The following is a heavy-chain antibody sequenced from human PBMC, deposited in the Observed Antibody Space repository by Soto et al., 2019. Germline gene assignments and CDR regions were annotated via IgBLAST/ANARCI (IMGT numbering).Heavy chain of an antibody. CDR3: ARETPSAAAAYYYYGLDV. D-gene: IGHD6-13*01. J-gene: IGHJ6*02. CDR1: GGTFSSYF. Sequence: QVQLVQSGAEVKKAGSSVKVSCKVSGGTFSSYFINWVRQAPGQGLEWVGGIIPVFGTASYAGKFQGRVTITADESTSTAYMELSRLRSYDTAVYYCARETPSAAAAYYYYGLDVWGQGTTVTVPS. V-gene: IGHV1-69*01. CDR2: IIPVFGTA.